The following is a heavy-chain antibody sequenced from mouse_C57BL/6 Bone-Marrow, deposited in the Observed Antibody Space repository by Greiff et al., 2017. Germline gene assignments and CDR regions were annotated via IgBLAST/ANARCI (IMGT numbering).Heavy chain of an antibody. CDR3: ARGDYYAVDY. CDR2: ISSGSSTI. J-gene: IGHJ4*01. CDR1: GFTFSDYG. V-gene: IGHV5-17*01. D-gene: IGHD3-3*01. Sequence: EVKLVESGGGLVKPGGSLKLSCAASGFTFSDYGMHWVRQAPEKGLEWVAYISSGSSTIYYADTVKGRYTIPRDNAKNTLFLQKNSLRSGDTAMYYCARGDYYAVDYWGQGTSVTVSS.